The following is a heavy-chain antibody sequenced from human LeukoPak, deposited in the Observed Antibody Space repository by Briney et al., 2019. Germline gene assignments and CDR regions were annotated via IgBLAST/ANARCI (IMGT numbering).Heavy chain of an antibody. D-gene: IGHD6-19*01. J-gene: IGHJ5*02. CDR3: ARPDSSGWYNWFDP. V-gene: IGHV3-7*04. CDR1: GFTFSSYW. Sequence: PGGSLRLSCAASGFTFSSYWMSWVRRAPGKGLEWVANIKQDGSEKYYVDSVKGRFTISRDNAKNSLYLQMNSLRAEDTAVYYCARPDSSGWYNWFDPWGQGTLVTVSS. CDR2: IKQDGSEK.